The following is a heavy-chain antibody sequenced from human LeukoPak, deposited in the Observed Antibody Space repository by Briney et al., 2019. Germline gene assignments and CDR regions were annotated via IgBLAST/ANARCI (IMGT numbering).Heavy chain of an antibody. Sequence: SETPSLTCTVSGGSISSSSYYWGWIRQPPGKGLEWIGGMYYSGSSYYNPSLKSRVTISVDTSKNQFSLKLSSVTAADTAVYYCARQYSGYLRNWFDPWGQGTLVTVSS. V-gene: IGHV4-39*01. CDR2: MYYSGSS. J-gene: IGHJ5*02. CDR3: ARQYSGYLRNWFDP. D-gene: IGHD5-12*01. CDR1: GGSISSSSYY.